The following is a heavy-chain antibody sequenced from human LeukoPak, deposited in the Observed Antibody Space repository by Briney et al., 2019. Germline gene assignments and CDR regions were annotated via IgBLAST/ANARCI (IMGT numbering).Heavy chain of an antibody. Sequence: GGSLRLSCAASGFTFISYGMHWVRQAPGKGLEWVAFIRYDGSNKYYADSVKGRFTISRDNSKNTLYLQMNSLRAEDTAVYYCAKGSNQLLIDYFDYWGQGTLVTVSS. CDR2: IRYDGSNK. J-gene: IGHJ4*02. CDR1: GFTFISYG. CDR3: AKGSNQLLIDYFDY. V-gene: IGHV3-30*02. D-gene: IGHD2-2*01.